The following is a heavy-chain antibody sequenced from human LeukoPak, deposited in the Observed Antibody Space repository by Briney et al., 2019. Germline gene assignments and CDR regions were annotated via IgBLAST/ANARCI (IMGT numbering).Heavy chain of an antibody. CDR1: GFTFSNAW. CDR3: TTVFGVVTAETPFDY. D-gene: IGHD2-21*02. J-gene: IGHJ4*02. Sequence: GGTLRLSCAASGFTFSNAWMSWVRQAPGKGLEWVGRIKSKTDGATTDYAAPVTGRFTISRDDSKNTLYLQMNSLKTEDTAVYYCTTVFGVVTAETPFDYWGQGTLVTVSS. CDR2: IKSKTDGATT. V-gene: IGHV3-15*01.